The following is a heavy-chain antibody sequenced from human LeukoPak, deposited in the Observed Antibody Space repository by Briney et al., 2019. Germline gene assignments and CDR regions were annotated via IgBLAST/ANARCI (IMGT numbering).Heavy chain of an antibody. CDR1: GGSISSDY. J-gene: IGHJ5*02. CDR3: ARSGYSYGRAIDP. Sequence: SETLSLTCTVSGGSISSDYWSWIRQPAGKGLEWIGRIYTSGSTNYNPSLKSRVTMSVDTSKNQFSLKLSSVTAADTAVYYCARSGYSYGRAIDPWGQGTLVTVSS. D-gene: IGHD5-18*01. V-gene: IGHV4-4*07. CDR2: IYTSGST.